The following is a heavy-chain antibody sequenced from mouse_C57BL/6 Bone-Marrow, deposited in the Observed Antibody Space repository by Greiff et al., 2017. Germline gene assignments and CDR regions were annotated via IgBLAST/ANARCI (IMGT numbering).Heavy chain of an antibody. J-gene: IGHJ4*01. CDR2: ISNGGGST. V-gene: IGHV5-12*01. D-gene: IGHD1-1*01. CDR3: ARLDYYVDY. CDR1: GFTFSDYY. Sequence: EVQLVESGGGLVQPGGSLKLSCAASGFTFSDYYMYWVRQTPEKRLEWVAYISNGGGSTYYPDTVKGRFTISRDNAKNTLYLQMSRLKAEATAMYYCARLDYYVDYWGQGTSVTVSS.